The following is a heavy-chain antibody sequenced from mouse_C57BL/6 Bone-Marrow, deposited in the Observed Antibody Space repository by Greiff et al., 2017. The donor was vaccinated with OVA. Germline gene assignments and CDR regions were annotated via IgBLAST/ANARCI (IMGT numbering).Heavy chain of an antibody. CDR3: ARGVGSWFAY. J-gene: IGHJ3*01. CDR1: GYAFSSSW. Sequence: QVQLQQSGPELVKPGASVKISCKASGYAFSSSWMNWVKQRPGKGLEWIGNINPSNGGTNYNEKFKSKATLTVDKSSSTAYMQLSSLTSEDSAVYYCARGVGSWFAYWGQGTLVTVSA. CDR2: INPSNGGT. D-gene: IGHD1-1*01. V-gene: IGHV1-82*01.